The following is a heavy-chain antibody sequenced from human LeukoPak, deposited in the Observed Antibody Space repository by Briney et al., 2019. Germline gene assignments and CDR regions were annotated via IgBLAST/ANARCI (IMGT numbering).Heavy chain of an antibody. CDR1: GGSISSRSYY. J-gene: IGHJ3*02. CDR3: ARTTGFDAFDI. V-gene: IGHV4-39*01. D-gene: IGHD1-1*01. Sequence: SETLSLTCTVSGGSISSRSYYWGWLRQPPGKGLEWIASIFYSGSTYHNPSLKSRVTISVDTSKNQFSLKLSSVTAADTAVYYCARTTGFDAFDIWGQGTMVTVSS. CDR2: IFYSGST.